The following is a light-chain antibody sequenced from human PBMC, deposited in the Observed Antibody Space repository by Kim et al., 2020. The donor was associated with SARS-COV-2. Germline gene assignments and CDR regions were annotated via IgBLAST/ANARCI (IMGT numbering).Light chain of an antibody. CDR3: QPYGSSPYT. CDR1: QSVSSSS. Sequence: EIVLTQSPGTLSLSPGERATLSCRTSQSVSSSSLAWYQQKPGQAPRLLIYGASSRATGIPDRFSGSGSGTDFTLTISRLEPEDFAVYYCQPYGSSPYTFGQGTKLEI. V-gene: IGKV3-20*01. J-gene: IGKJ2*01. CDR2: GAS.